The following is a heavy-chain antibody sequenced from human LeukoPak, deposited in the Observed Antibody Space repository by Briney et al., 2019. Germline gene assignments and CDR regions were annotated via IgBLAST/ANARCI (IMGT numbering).Heavy chain of an antibody. V-gene: IGHV1-69*04. D-gene: IGHD3-22*01. J-gene: IGHJ4*02. CDR1: GGTFSSYA. CDR2: IIPILGIA. Sequence: EASVKVSCKASGGTFSSYAISWVRQAPGQGLEWMGRIIPILGIANYAQKFQGRVTITADKSTSTAYMELSSLRSEDTAVYYCARALGYSDSSGYGVRYFDYWGQGTLVTVSS. CDR3: ARALGYSDSSGYGVRYFDY.